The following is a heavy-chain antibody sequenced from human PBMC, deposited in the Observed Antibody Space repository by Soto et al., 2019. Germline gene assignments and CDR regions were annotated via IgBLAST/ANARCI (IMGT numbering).Heavy chain of an antibody. Sequence: ETLSLTCAVYGGSFSGYYWSWIRQPPGKGLEWIGEINHSGSTNYNPSLKSRVTISVDTSKNQFSLKLSSVTAADTAVYYCARIGSAAGTDNYYYYYGMDVWGQGTTVTVSS. CDR3: ARIGSAAGTDNYYYYYGMDV. CDR2: INHSGST. CDR1: GGSFSGYY. D-gene: IGHD6-13*01. V-gene: IGHV4-34*01. J-gene: IGHJ6*02.